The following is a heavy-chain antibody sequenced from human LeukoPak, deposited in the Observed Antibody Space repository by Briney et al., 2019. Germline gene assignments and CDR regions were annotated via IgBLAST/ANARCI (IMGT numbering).Heavy chain of an antibody. CDR3: ARDSAGNDY. J-gene: IGHJ4*02. V-gene: IGHV3-7*01. Sequence: PGGSLRLSCVASGFTFSTYWMSWVRPAPGEGLEWVANIKQDGSEKYYVDSVKGRFTISRDNAKNSLYLQMNSLRAEDTAMYYCARDSAGNDYWGQGTLSPSPQ. D-gene: IGHD6-13*01. CDR2: IKQDGSEK. CDR1: GFTFSTYW.